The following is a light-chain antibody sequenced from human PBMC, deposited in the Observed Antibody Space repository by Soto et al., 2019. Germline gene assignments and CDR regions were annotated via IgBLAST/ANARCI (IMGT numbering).Light chain of an antibody. V-gene: IGKV3-20*01. CDR3: QQYGSSPYT. CDR2: GAS. CDR1: QSVSSSY. Sequence: EIVLTQSPGTPSLSPGERATLSCRASQSVSSSYLAWYRQKPGQAPRLLIYGASSRATGIPDRFSGSGSGTDFTLTIIRLEPEDFAVYYCQQYGSSPYTFGQGTKLEIK. J-gene: IGKJ2*01.